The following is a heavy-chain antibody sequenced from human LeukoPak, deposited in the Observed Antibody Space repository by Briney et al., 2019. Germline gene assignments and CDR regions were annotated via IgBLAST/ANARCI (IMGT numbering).Heavy chain of an antibody. CDR3: ARQDYYGSGSYSPLGDFDY. Sequence: PSETLSLTCTVSGGSVSSYYWSWIRQPPGKGLEWIGYMYYTGSTNYNPSLKSRVTISIDTSKNQFSLKLASVTAADTAVYYCARQDYYGSGSYSPLGDFDYWGQGTLVTVSS. J-gene: IGHJ4*02. D-gene: IGHD3-10*01. CDR1: GGSVSSYY. CDR2: MYYTGST. V-gene: IGHV4-59*02.